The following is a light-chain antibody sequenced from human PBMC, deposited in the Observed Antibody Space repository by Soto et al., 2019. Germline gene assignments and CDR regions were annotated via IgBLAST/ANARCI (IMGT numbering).Light chain of an antibody. V-gene: IGLV1-51*01. CDR3: GAWDNSLSVVV. J-gene: IGLJ2*01. CDR1: SSNIGRNY. Sequence: QSVLTQPPSVSAAPGQKVTISCSGSSSNIGRNYVSWYQHLPGTAPKLLIYDNDKRPSGIPDQFSGSKSGTSATLGITGLQTGDEADYYCGAWDNSLSVVVFGGGTKLTVL. CDR2: DND.